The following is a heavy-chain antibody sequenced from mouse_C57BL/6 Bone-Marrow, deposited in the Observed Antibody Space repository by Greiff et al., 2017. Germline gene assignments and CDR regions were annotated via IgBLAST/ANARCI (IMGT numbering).Heavy chain of an antibody. CDR2: INPYNGGT. CDR1: GYTFTDYY. CDR3: ARSSYDGYPFAY. J-gene: IGHJ3*01. V-gene: IGHV1-19*01. Sequence: EVKLVESGPVLVKPGASVKMSCKASGYTFTDYYMNWVKQSHGKSLEWIGVINPYNGGTSYNQKFKGKATLTVDKSSSTAYMELNSLTSEDSAVYYCARSSYDGYPFAYWGQGTLVTVSA. D-gene: IGHD2-3*01.